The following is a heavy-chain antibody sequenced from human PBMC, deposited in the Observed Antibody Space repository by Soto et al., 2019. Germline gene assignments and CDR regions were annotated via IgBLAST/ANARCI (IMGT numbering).Heavy chain of an antibody. Sequence: EVQLLESGGGLVQPGGSLRLSCAASGFTFSSYAMSWVRQAPGKGLEWVSAISGSGGSTYYADSVKGRFTISRDNSKNTLYLQMNSLRAEDTAVYYCAKGGDVVVLAATFEYFQHWGQGTLVTVSS. CDR2: ISGSGGST. CDR1: GFTFSSYA. V-gene: IGHV3-23*01. J-gene: IGHJ1*01. D-gene: IGHD2-15*01. CDR3: AKGGDVVVLAATFEYFQH.